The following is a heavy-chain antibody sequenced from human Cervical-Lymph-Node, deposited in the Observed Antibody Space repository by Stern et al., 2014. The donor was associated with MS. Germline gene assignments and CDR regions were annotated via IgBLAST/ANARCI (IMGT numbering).Heavy chain of an antibody. CDR3: ARDQGTILGVVNYYFDN. Sequence: VQLVQSGGGVVQPGRSLRLSCAASGFTFNGYVMHWVRQAPGEGLEWVAVLSNDGGDKYYADSVKGRFSISRDNSKNTLYLQMNSLRAEDTAVYYCARDQGTILGVVNYYFDNWGQGTLVTVSS. J-gene: IGHJ4*02. CDR2: LSNDGGDK. D-gene: IGHD3-3*01. V-gene: IGHV3-30*03. CDR1: GFTFNGYV.